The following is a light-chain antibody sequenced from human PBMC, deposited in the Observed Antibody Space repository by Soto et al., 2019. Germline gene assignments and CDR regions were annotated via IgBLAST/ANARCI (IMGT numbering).Light chain of an antibody. CDR3: SSYTSSKSFYV. CDR2: DVS. V-gene: IGLV2-14*01. CDR1: SSDVGGYNY. J-gene: IGLJ1*01. Sequence: QSALTQPACVSGSPGQSITISCTGTSSDVGGYNYVSWYQQHPGKAPKLMIYDVSNRPSGVSNRFSGSKSGNTASLTISGLQSEDEADYYCSSYTSSKSFYVFGTGTKVTVL.